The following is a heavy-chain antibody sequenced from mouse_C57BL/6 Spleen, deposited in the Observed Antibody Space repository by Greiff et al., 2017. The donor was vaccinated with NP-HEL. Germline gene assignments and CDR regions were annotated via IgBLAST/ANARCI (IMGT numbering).Heavy chain of an antibody. V-gene: IGHV1-50*01. CDR2: IDPSDSYT. CDR3: ASLGQDFDY. CDR1: GYTFTSYW. Sequence: QVQLQQPGAELVKPGASVKPSCKASGYTFTSYWMQWVKQRPGQGLEWIGEIDPSDSYTNYNQKFKGKATLTVDTSSSTAYMQLSSLTSEDSAVYYCASLGQDFDYWGQGTTLTVSS. D-gene: IGHD4-1*01. J-gene: IGHJ2*01.